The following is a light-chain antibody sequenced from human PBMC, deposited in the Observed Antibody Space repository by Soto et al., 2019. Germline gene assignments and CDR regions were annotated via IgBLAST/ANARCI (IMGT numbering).Light chain of an antibody. CDR3: QQTYSDIS. CDR2: TTS. V-gene: IGKV1-12*01. Sequence: DIQMTQSPSSVSASVGDRVTITCRASQGVRDWVAWYQQKPGKAPKLLFSTTSTLEDGVPSRFSGSASGTEFTLTISSLQPEDFASYHCQQTYSDISFGGGTKV. J-gene: IGKJ4*01. CDR1: QGVRDW.